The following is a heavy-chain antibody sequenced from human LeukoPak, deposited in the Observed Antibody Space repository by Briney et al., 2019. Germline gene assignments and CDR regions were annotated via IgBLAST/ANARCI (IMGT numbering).Heavy chain of an antibody. CDR1: GGSFSGYY. CDR3: ARAGGYFRGAEYFQY. D-gene: IGHD3-22*01. CDR2: INHSGTT. Sequence: SETLSLTCAVYGGSFSGYYWSWIRQPPGKGLEWIGEINHSGTTNYNPSLKSRVTISVDTSKNQFSLKLSSVTSADTAVYYCARAGGYFRGAEYFQYWGQGTLVTVSS. J-gene: IGHJ1*01. V-gene: IGHV4-34*01.